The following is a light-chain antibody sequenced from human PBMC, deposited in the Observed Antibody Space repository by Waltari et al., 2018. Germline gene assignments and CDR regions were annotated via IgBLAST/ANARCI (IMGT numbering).Light chain of an antibody. CDR3: QTYDSSLSSNYV. CDR2: GNN. CDR1: SSNIGAGYD. Sequence: QSVLTQPPSVSGAPGQRVTISCTGSSSNIGAGYDVHWYQQLPGIAPKLHIYGNNNRPSGVPDGLSGSKSGTSASLAITGLQPEDEADDYCQTYDSSLSSNYVFGSGTKVTVL. V-gene: IGLV1-40*01. J-gene: IGLJ1*01.